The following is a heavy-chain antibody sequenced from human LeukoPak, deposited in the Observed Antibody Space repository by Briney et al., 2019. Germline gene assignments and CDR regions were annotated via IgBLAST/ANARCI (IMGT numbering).Heavy chain of an antibody. Sequence: PGGSLRLSCAASGFTFSTYTINWVRQAPGKGLEWVSSISTSSSYIYYADSVKGRFTISRNNAKNSLYLQMNSLRAEDTAVYYCARDYDYGGNGFDYWGQGTLVTVSS. V-gene: IGHV3-21*01. D-gene: IGHD4-23*01. J-gene: IGHJ4*02. CDR2: ISTSSSYI. CDR1: GFTFSTYT. CDR3: ARDYDYGGNGFDY.